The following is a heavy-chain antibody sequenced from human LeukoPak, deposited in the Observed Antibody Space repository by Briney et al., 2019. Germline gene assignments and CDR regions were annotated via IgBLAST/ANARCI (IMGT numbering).Heavy chain of an antibody. Sequence: SETLSLTCTVSGGSISSYYWSWIRQPPGKGLEWIGYIYYSGSTNYNPSLKSRVTISVDTSKNQFSLKLSSVTAADTAVYYCAKALRRSYFDYWGQGTLVTVSS. J-gene: IGHJ4*02. D-gene: IGHD4-17*01. V-gene: IGHV4-59*01. CDR1: GGSISSYY. CDR3: AKALRRSYFDY. CDR2: IYYSGST.